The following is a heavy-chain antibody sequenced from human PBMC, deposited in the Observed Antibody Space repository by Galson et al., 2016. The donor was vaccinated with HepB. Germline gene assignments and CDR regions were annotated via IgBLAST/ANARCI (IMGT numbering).Heavy chain of an antibody. CDR1: GYTFTNYA. D-gene: IGHD1-26*01. V-gene: IGHV1-3*01. CDR3: ARTSNSATYNNWSDP. CDR2: INAGNGNT. Sequence: SVKVSCKASGYTFTNYAVHWVRQAPGQRPEWMGWINAGNGNTKYSEKLQGRVIITRDTSASTAYMELSSLISEDTAVYYCARTSNSATYNNWSDPWGQGTLVTVSS. J-gene: IGHJ5*02.